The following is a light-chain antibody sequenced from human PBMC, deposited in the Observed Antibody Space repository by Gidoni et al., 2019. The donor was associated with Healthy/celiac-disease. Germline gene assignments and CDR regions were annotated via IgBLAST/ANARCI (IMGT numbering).Light chain of an antibody. V-gene: IGLV1-40*01. Sequence: QSVLPQPPSVSGAPGQRVNISCTGSSSNIGAGYDVPWYQQLPGTAPKLLIYGNSNRPSGFPDRFSGSKAGTSASLAITGLQAEDEADYYCQSYDSSLSGYVVFGGGTKLTVL. CDR1: SSNIGAGYD. CDR3: QSYDSSLSGYVV. J-gene: IGLJ2*01. CDR2: GNS.